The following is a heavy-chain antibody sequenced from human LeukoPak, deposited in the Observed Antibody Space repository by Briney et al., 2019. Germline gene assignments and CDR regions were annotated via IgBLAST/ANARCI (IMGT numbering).Heavy chain of an antibody. CDR2: VSYDGSNQ. V-gene: IGHV3-30*04. Sequence: PGRSLSLSCAASGFTLSSFAMHWVRQAPDKGLEWVAVVSYDGSNQYYADSVKGRFTISRDNSKNTLYLQMNSLRAEDTAVYYCARGEQQQLVRFACGYWGQGTLVTVSS. D-gene: IGHD6-13*01. J-gene: IGHJ4*02. CDR3: ARGEQQQLVRFACGY. CDR1: GFTLSSFA.